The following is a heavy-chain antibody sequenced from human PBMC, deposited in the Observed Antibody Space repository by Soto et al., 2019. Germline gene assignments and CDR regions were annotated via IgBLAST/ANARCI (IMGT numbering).Heavy chain of an antibody. V-gene: IGHV3-23*01. CDR3: AKVKTTGYSHFDY. CDR2: FTGSGDNT. D-gene: IGHD3-9*01. CDR1: GFTFSRSA. J-gene: IGHJ4*02. Sequence: TGGSLRLSCAASGFTFSRSAMSWVRQAPGKGLQWVSGFTGSGDNTHYVDSVKGRFTISRDNSKNMLYLQMNSLRAEDTAVYYCAKVKTTGYSHFDYWGQGTLVTVSS.